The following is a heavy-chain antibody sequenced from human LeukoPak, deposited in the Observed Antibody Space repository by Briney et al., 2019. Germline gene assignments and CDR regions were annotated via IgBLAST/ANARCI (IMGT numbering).Heavy chain of an antibody. CDR3: AKDPLHYGSGSYKMSEDY. D-gene: IGHD3-10*01. CDR1: GYTSTGYY. J-gene: IGHJ4*02. Sequence: ASVKVSCKASGYTSTGYYMHWVRQAPGQGLEWMGWINPNSGGTNYAQKFQGRVTMTRDTSISTAYMELSRLRSEDTAVYYCAKDPLHYGSGSYKMSEDYWGQGTLVTVSS. V-gene: IGHV1-2*02. CDR2: INPNSGGT.